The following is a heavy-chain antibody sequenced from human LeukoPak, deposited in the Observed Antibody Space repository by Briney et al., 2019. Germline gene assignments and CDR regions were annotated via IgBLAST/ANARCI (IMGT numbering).Heavy chain of an antibody. CDR1: GGSFSGYY. CDR2: IDNHGSST. D-gene: IGHD2-15*01. J-gene: IGHJ4*01. CDR3: ARDTHSCFDY. Sequence: ETLSLTCAVYGGSFSGYYWSWVRQAPGKGLVWVSGIDNHGSSTYSADSVKGRFTISRDNAKNTLYLQMNSLRAEDTAVYYCARDTHSCFDYWGHGAPVTVSS. V-gene: IGHV3-74*01.